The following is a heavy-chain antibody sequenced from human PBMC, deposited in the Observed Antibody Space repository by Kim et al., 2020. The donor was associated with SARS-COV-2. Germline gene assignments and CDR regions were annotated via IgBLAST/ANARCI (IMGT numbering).Heavy chain of an antibody. J-gene: IGHJ3*02. CDR2: MNPNSGNA. D-gene: IGHD3-22*01. CDR1: GYTFTSYD. V-gene: IGHV1-8*01. CDR3: ARVGYYDTRGYVMVYAFDI. Sequence: ASVKVSCKASGYTFTSYDINWVRQATGQGLEWMGWMNPNSGNAGYAQKFQGRVTMTRNTAISTAYMELSSLRSEDTAVYYCARVGYYDTRGYVMVYAFDIWGQGTMVTVSS.